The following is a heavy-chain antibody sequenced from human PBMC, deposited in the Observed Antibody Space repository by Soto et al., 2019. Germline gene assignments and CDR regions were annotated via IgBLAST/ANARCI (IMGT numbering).Heavy chain of an antibody. V-gene: IGHV1-18*01. Sequence: QVQLMQSGAEVKKPGASVKVSCKASGCTFTSYGIRWVRQAPGQGLEWMGWISAYNGNTNYAQKLQGRVTMTTDTSTSTAYMELRSLRSDDTAVYYCARCLYGDPTYYFDYWGQGTLVTVSS. CDR1: GCTFTSYG. CDR3: ARCLYGDPTYYFDY. D-gene: IGHD4-17*01. CDR2: ISAYNGNT. J-gene: IGHJ4*02.